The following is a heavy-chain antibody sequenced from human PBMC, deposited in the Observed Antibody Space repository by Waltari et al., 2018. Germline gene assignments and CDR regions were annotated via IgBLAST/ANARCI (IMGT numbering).Heavy chain of an antibody. D-gene: IGHD6-19*01. J-gene: IGHJ3*02. CDR1: GGTFSRYA. CDR2: IIPIFGTA. V-gene: IGHV1-69*13. Sequence: QVQLVQSGAEVKKPGSSVKVSCKASGGTFSRYAISWVRQAPGQGLEGMGGIIPIFGTANYEQKFQGRVTITAEQSTSTAYMELSSLSSEDTAVYYCARGEHSRGPDAFDIWGQGTMVTVSS. CDR3: ARGEHSRGPDAFDI.